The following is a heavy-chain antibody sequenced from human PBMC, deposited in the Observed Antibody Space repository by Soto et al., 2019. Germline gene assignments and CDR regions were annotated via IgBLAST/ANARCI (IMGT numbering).Heavy chain of an antibody. CDR3: AKECRGRGNSAFYFDF. V-gene: IGHV3-23*01. J-gene: IGHJ4*02. D-gene: IGHD3-10*01. Sequence: PGGSLRLSCAASVFKFSNYAMSCVRHSPGKWLEWVSLISATGGGTYYADSVKGRFTISRDNSHNTLYLQVHSLTAEDTAVYYWAKECRGRGNSAFYFDFWGQGAQVTVSS. CDR2: ISATGGGT. CDR1: VFKFSNYA.